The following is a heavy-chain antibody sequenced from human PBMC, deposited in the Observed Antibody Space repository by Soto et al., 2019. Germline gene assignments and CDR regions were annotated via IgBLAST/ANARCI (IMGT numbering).Heavy chain of an antibody. Sequence: PGGSLRLSCAASGFTFSSYDMHWVRQATGKGLEWVSTINTAGDTYYPDSVKGQFTISRENAKNSLYLQINSLKAGDTAVFYCARGRSSGYYYFDYWGLGTRVTVSS. CDR1: GFTFSSYD. CDR3: ARGRSSGYYYFDY. J-gene: IGHJ4*02. D-gene: IGHD3-22*01. V-gene: IGHV3-13*04. CDR2: INTAGDT.